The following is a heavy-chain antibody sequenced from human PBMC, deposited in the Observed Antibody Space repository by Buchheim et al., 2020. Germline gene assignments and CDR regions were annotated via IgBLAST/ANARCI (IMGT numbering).Heavy chain of an antibody. Sequence: QLQLQESGPGLVKPSETLSLTCTVSGGSISSYYWSWIRQPPGKGLEWIGYIYYSGSTNYNPSLKSRVTISVDTSKNQFSLKLSSVTAADTAVYYCARDLYGSGSYFPYYYYGMDVWGQGTT. CDR1: GGSISSYY. V-gene: IGHV4-59*01. CDR2: IYYSGST. CDR3: ARDLYGSGSYFPYYYYGMDV. J-gene: IGHJ6*02. D-gene: IGHD3-10*01.